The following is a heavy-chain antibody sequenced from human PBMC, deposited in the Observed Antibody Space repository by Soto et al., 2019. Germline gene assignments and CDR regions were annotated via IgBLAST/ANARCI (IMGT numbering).Heavy chain of an antibody. J-gene: IGHJ4*02. CDR2: ISGSGGST. Sequence: GGSLRLSCAASGFTFSSYAMSWVRQAPGKGLEWVSAISGSGGSTYYADSVKGRFTISRDNSKNTLYLQMNSLRAEDTAVYYCAKDAVLRFLEWLSHFDYWGQGTLVTVSS. D-gene: IGHD3-3*01. CDR3: AKDAVLRFLEWLSHFDY. V-gene: IGHV3-23*01. CDR1: GFTFSSYA.